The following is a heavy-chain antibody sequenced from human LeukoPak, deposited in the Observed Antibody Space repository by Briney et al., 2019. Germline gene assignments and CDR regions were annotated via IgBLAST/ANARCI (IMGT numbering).Heavy chain of an antibody. CDR1: GGSISSYY. J-gene: IGHJ4*02. CDR2: IYYSGST. CDR3: ARVFTVTDPGY. V-gene: IGHV4-59*07. Sequence: KPSDTLALTCTVSGGSISSYYWSWIRQPPGKGLEWIGYIYYSGSTNYNPSLKSRVTISVDTSKNQISLKLSSVTAADTAVYYCARVFTVTDPGYWGQGTLVTVSS. D-gene: IGHD3-22*01.